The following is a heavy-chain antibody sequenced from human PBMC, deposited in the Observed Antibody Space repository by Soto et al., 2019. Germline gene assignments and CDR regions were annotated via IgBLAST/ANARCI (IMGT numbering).Heavy chain of an antibody. J-gene: IGHJ5*02. Sequence: QVQLVQSGAEVKKPGASVKVSCKASGYTFTSYYMHWVRQAPGQGLEWMGIINPSGGSTSYAKKFQGRVTMTRDTSTSTVYMELSSLRSEDTAVYYCARDRRPYDFWSGYYTGGFDPWGQGTLVTVSS. CDR1: GYTFTSYY. CDR3: ARDRRPYDFWSGYYTGGFDP. CDR2: INPSGGST. D-gene: IGHD3-3*01. V-gene: IGHV1-46*03.